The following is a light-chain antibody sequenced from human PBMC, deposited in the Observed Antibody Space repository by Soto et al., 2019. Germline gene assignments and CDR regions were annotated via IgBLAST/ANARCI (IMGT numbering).Light chain of an antibody. CDR3: QQSHSTPVT. CDR2: AAS. J-gene: IGKJ4*01. CDR1: QSIASY. Sequence: DIPMTQSPSSLSASVGDRVTITCRASQSIASYLNWYQKKPGKAPNLLIYAASNLESGVTSRISGSGSGTDFTLTITTLQPEDFATYYCQQSHSTPVTFGGGTKVEIK. V-gene: IGKV1-39*01.